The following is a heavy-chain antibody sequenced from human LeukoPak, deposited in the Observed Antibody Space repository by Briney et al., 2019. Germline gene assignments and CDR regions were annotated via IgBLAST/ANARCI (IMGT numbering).Heavy chain of an antibody. V-gene: IGHV7-4-1*02. J-gene: IGHJ5*02. D-gene: IGHD3-3*01. Sequence: ASVKVFCKASGYTFTSYAMNWVRQAPGQGLEWMGWINTNTGNPTYAQGFTGRFVFSLDTSVSTAYLQISSLKAEDTAVYYCARASYYDFWSGYYQYWFDPWGQGTLVTVSS. CDR1: GYTFTSYA. CDR3: ARASYYDFWSGYYQYWFDP. CDR2: INTNTGNP.